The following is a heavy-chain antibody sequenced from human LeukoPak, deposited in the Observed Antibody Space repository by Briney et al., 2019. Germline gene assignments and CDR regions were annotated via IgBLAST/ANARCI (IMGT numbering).Heavy chain of an antibody. Sequence: GGSLRLSCAASGFTFSTYSMNWVHQAPGKGLEWVSFISTGSSTIYYADSVKGRFTISRDNAKNSLYLQMNSLRDEDTAVYYCARVAEIQLWLRGAFDYWGQGTLVTVSS. D-gene: IGHD5-18*01. V-gene: IGHV3-48*02. CDR2: ISTGSSTI. J-gene: IGHJ4*02. CDR1: GFTFSTYS. CDR3: ARVAEIQLWLRGAFDY.